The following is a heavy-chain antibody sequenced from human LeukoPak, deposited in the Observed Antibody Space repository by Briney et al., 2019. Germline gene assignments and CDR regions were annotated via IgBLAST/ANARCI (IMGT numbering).Heavy chain of an antibody. Sequence: PGGSLRLSCAASGFTFSRCWMSWVRQAPGKGLEWVANIKQDGSEKYYVDSVKGRFTISRDNAKNSLYLQMNSLRAEDTAVYYCARGRPIVVVPAAMDFDYWGQGTLVTVSS. D-gene: IGHD2-2*01. CDR1: GFTFSRCW. CDR2: IKQDGSEK. V-gene: IGHV3-7*01. CDR3: ARGRPIVVVPAAMDFDY. J-gene: IGHJ4*02.